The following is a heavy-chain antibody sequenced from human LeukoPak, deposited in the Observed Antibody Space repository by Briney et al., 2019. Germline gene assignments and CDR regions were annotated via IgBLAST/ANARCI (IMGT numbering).Heavy chain of an antibody. CDR3: ARGGWVYALRVDY. D-gene: IGHD2-8*01. V-gene: IGHV1-8*01. J-gene: IGHJ4*02. CDR2: MNPNSGNT. Sequence: VASVKVSCKASGYTFTGYDINWVRQATGQGLEWMGWMNPNSGNTGYAQKFQGRVTMTRNTSISTAYMELSSLRSEDTAVYYCARGGWVYALRVDYWGQGTLVTVSS. CDR1: GYTFTGYD.